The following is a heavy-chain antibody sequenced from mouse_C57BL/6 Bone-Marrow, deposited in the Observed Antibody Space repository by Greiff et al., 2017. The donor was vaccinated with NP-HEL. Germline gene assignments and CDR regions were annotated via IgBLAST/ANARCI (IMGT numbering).Heavy chain of an antibody. D-gene: IGHD1-1*01. Sequence: VQLQQSGAELVRPGASVKLSCTASGFNIKDYYMHWVKQRPEQGLEWIGRIDPEDGDTEYAPKFPGKATMTADTSSNTAYLQLSSLTSEDTAVYYCTTYGSSGWFAYWGQGTLVTVSA. J-gene: IGHJ3*01. CDR2: IDPEDGDT. CDR1: GFNIKDYY. V-gene: IGHV14-1*01. CDR3: TTYGSSGWFAY.